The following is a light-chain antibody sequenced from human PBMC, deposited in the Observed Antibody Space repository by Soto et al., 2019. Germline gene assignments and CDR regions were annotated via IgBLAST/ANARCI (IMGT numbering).Light chain of an antibody. V-gene: IGLV2-23*01. Sequence: QSVLTQPAYVSGSPGQSITISCTGTSSDVGSYNFVSWYQQHPGKAPKLMIYEGSKRPSGVSSRFSGSKSGNTASLTISGLQAEDEADYHCCSYAGSATLYVFGTGTKVTVL. CDR2: EGS. J-gene: IGLJ1*01. CDR3: CSYAGSATLYV. CDR1: SSDVGSYNF.